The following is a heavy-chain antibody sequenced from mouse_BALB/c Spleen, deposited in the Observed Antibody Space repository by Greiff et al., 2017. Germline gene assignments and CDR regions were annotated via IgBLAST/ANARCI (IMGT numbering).Heavy chain of an antibody. CDR1: GFTFSSYG. Sequence: EVMLVESGGDLVKPGGSLKLSCAASGFTFSSYGMSWVRQTPDKRLEWVATISSGGSYTYYPDSVKGRFTISRDNAKNTLYLQMSSLKSEDTAMYYCARDGPNYYAMDYWGQGTSVTVSS. CDR2: ISSGGSYT. J-gene: IGHJ4*01. CDR3: ARDGPNYYAMDY. D-gene: IGHD2-3*01. V-gene: IGHV5-6*01.